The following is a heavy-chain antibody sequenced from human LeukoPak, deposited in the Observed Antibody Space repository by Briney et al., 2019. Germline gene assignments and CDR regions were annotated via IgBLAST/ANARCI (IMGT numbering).Heavy chain of an antibody. V-gene: IGHV3-30*18. CDR1: GFTFSTYG. J-gene: IGHJ4*02. Sequence: PGGSLRLSCAASGFTFSTYGMHRVRQAPGKGLEWVAVISHDGSNKYYAGSVKGRFTISRDNSKNTLYLQMNSLRAEDTAVYYCAKITISGYYYPAGVDYWGQGTLVTVSS. CDR2: ISHDGSNK. CDR3: AKITISGYYYPAGVDY. D-gene: IGHD3-22*01.